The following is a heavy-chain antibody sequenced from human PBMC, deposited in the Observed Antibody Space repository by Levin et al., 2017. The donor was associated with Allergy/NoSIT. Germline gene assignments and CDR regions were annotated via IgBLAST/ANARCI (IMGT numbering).Heavy chain of an antibody. V-gene: IGHV7-4-1*02. CDR1: GYTFTSYA. Sequence: ASVKVSCKASGYTFTSYAMNWVRQAPGQGLEWMGWINTNTGNPTYAQGFTGRFVFSLDTSVSTAYLQISSLKAEDTAVYYCARAGRGYCSSTSCPQYYYYYYMDVWGKGTTVTVS. CDR2: INTNTGNP. CDR3: ARAGRGYCSSTSCPQYYYYYYMDV. J-gene: IGHJ6*03. D-gene: IGHD2-2*01.